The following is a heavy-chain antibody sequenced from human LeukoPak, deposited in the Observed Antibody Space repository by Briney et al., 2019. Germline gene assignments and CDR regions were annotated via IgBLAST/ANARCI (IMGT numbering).Heavy chain of an antibody. CDR3: ASLLVPGRFDP. J-gene: IGHJ5*02. CDR1: GGSFSGYY. D-gene: IGHD2-2*01. V-gene: IGHV4-34*01. CDR2: INHSGST. Sequence: PSETLSLTCAVYGGSFSGYYWSWVRQPPGKGLEWIGEINHSGSTNYNPSLKSRVTISVDTSQNQFSLKLSSVTAADTAVYYCASLLVPGRFDPWGQGTLVTVSS.